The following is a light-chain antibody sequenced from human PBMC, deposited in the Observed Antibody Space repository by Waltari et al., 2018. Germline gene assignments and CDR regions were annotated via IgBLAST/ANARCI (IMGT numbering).Light chain of an antibody. Sequence: EIVLTQSPGTLSLSPGESATLSCRYSQSVTRALAWYQQKPGQAPRLLIYGASNRATGIPDRFSGIGSGTDFSLTISSLEPEDFAVYYCQHYLRLPVTFGQGTKVEVK. CDR1: QSVTRA. J-gene: IGKJ1*01. V-gene: IGKV3-20*01. CDR2: GAS. CDR3: QHYLRLPVT.